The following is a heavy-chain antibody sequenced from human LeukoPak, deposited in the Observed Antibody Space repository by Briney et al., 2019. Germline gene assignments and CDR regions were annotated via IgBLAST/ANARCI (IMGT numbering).Heavy chain of an antibody. V-gene: IGHV5-51*01. CDR2: IYPGDSDT. J-gene: IGHJ3*02. D-gene: IGHD3-9*01. CDR1: GYSFTSYW. Sequence: LGESLKIPCKGSGYSFTSYWIGWVRQMPGKGLEWMGIIYPGDSDTRYSPSFQGQVTISADKSISTAYLQWSSLKASDTAMYYCARQGSGPLRYFDWFRHNAFDIWGQGTMVTVSS. CDR3: ARQGSGPLRYFDWFRHNAFDI.